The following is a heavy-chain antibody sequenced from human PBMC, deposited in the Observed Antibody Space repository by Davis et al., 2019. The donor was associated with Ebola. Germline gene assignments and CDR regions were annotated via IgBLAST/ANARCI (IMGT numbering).Heavy chain of an antibody. CDR2: ISWNSGSI. J-gene: IGHJ6*02. D-gene: IGHD3-16*02. CDR1: GFTFGDYA. Sequence: PGGSLRLSCAASGFTFGDYAMHWVRQAPGKGLEWVSGISWNSGSIGYADSVKGRFTISRDNAKNTLYLQMNSLRAEDTAVYYCAKAPMITFGGVIVLYYGMDVWGQGTTVTVSS. CDR3: AKAPMITFGGVIVLYYGMDV. V-gene: IGHV3-9*01.